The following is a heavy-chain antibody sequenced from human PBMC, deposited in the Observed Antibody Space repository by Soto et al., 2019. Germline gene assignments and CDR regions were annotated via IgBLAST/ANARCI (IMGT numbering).Heavy chain of an antibody. J-gene: IGHJ4*02. D-gene: IGHD2-8*01. Sequence: QVQLVQSGAEVKKPGASVKVSCKASGYTFTKYGFTWVRQAPGQGLEWMGWISGYNGNTNYAQKFQDRVTMTTDTSTSTAYMELSSLISDDTAVYYCARDLNIVLKGLRYYFDYWGQGTLVTVSS. CDR2: ISGYNGNT. V-gene: IGHV1-18*01. CDR1: GYTFTKYG. CDR3: ARDLNIVLKGLRYYFDY.